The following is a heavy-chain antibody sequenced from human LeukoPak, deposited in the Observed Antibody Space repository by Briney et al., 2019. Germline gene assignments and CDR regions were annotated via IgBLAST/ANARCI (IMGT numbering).Heavy chain of an antibody. CDR2: IYPGDSDT. CDR3: AGGGLVYDSSGFPDY. CDR1: GYIFTSYW. D-gene: IGHD3-22*01. V-gene: IGHV5-51*01. Sequence: GESLKISCKGSGYIFTSYWIGWVRPMPGKGLEWMGIIYPGDSDTRYSPSFQGQVTISADKSISTAYLQWSSLKASDTAMYYCAGGGLVYDSSGFPDYWGQGTLVTVSS. J-gene: IGHJ4*02.